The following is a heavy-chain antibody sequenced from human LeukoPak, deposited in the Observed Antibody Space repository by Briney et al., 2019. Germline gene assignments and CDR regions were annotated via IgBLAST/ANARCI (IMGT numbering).Heavy chain of an antibody. CDR3: AKPRAVAGTATDY. Sequence: GGSLRLSCAASGFTSSSYAMSWVRQAPGKGLEWVSAISGSGGSTYYADSVKGRFTISRDNSKNTLYLQMNSLRAEDTAVYYCAKPRAVAGTATDYWGQGTLVTVSS. CDR1: GFTSSSYA. V-gene: IGHV3-23*01. J-gene: IGHJ4*02. D-gene: IGHD6-19*01. CDR2: ISGSGGST.